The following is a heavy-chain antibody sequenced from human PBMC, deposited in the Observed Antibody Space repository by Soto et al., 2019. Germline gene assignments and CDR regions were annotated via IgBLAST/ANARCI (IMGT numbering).Heavy chain of an antibody. V-gene: IGHV3-21*01. Sequence: EVQLVESGGGLVKPGGSLRLSCAASGFTFSSYSMNWVRQAPGKGLEWVSSISSSSSYIYYADSVKGRFTISRDNAKNSLYLQMNSLRAEDTAVYYCARDSMGPVDYYYGMDVWGQGTTVTVSS. CDR2: ISSSSSYI. CDR3: ARDSMGPVDYYYGMDV. J-gene: IGHJ6*02. CDR1: GFTFSSYS. D-gene: IGHD2-15*01.